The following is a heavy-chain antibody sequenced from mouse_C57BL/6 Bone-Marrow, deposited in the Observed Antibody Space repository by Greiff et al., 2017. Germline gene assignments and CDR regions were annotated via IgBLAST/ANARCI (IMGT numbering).Heavy chain of an antibody. V-gene: IGHV1-54*01. D-gene: IGHD2-4*01. CDR3: ARRRIWGGLRGYYAMDY. J-gene: IGHJ4*01. CDR2: INTGSGGP. Sequence: QVQLKESGAELVRPGTSVKVSCKASGYAFTNYLIEWVKQRPGQGLGWIGVINTGSGGPNDNEKFKGKATLTADKSSSTAYMQLSSLTSEDSAVYFCARRRIWGGLRGYYAMDYWGQGTSVTVSS. CDR1: GYAFTNYL.